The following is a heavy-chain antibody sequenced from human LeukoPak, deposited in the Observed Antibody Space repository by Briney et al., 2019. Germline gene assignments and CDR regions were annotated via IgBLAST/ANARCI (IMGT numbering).Heavy chain of an antibody. V-gene: IGHV4-4*07. CDR1: GGSISSYY. J-gene: IGHJ2*01. D-gene: IGHD4-17*01. CDR3: ARNGDYVRYWYFDL. CDR2: IYTSGST. Sequence: SETQSLTCTVAGGSISSYYWSWIRQPAGKGLEWIGRIYTSGSTNYNPSLKSRVTMSVDTSKNQFSLKLSSVTAADTAVYYCARNGDYVRYWYFDLWGRGTLVTVSS.